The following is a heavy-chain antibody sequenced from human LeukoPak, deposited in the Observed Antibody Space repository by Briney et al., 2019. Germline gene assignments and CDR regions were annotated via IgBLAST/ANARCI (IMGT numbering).Heavy chain of an antibody. CDR2: IIPIFGTA. Sequence: SVKVSCKASGGTFSSYAISGVRQAPGQGLEWMGGIIPIFGTANYAQKFQGRVTITADESTSTAYMELSSLRSEDTAVYYCARPYGGYVDDAFDIWGQGTMVTVSS. CDR3: ARPYGGYVDDAFDI. J-gene: IGHJ3*02. D-gene: IGHD5-12*01. V-gene: IGHV1-69*01. CDR1: GGTFSSYA.